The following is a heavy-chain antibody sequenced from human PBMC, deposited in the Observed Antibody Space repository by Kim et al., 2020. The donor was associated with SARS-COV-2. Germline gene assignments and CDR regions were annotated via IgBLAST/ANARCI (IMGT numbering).Heavy chain of an antibody. D-gene: IGHD4-17*01. CDR1: GGSISSGGYY. CDR3: ARDRGTSTVPKAGPFDI. Sequence: SETLSLTCTVSGGSISSGGYYWSWIRQHPGKGLEWIGYIYYSGSTYYNPSLKSRATISVDTSKNQFSLKLSSVTAADTAVYYCARDRGTSTVPKAGPFDIWGQGTMVTVSS. J-gene: IGHJ3*02. CDR2: IYYSGST. V-gene: IGHV4-31*03.